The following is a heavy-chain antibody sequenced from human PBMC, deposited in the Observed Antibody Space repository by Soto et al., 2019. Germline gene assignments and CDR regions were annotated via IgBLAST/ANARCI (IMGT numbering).Heavy chain of an antibody. J-gene: IGHJ4*02. CDR3: TRLHLWGFDY. V-gene: IGHV3-33*01. CDR2: IWYDGSNK. CDR1: GFTFSSYG. Sequence: QVQLVESGGGVVQPGGSLRLSCEASGFTFSSYGMHWVRQAPGKGLEWVAVIWYDGSNKYYVDSVKGRFTISRDNSKNTLYLQMNSLRAEDTAVYYCTRLHLWGFDYWGQGTLVTVSS. D-gene: IGHD5-18*01.